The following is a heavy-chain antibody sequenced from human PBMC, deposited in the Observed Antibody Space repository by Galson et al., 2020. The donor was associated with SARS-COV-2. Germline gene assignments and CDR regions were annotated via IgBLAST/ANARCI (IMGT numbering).Heavy chain of an antibody. J-gene: IGHJ5*02. CDR3: ARDPGSALLWFGDCWFDP. Sequence: GGSLRLSCAASGFTFSSYAMHWVRQAPGKGLEWVAVISYDGSNKYYADSVKGRFTISRDNSKNTLYLQMNSLRAEDTAVYYCARDPGSALLWFGDCWFDPWGQGTLVTVSS. CDR2: ISYDGSNK. D-gene: IGHD3-10*01. V-gene: IGHV3-30-3*01. CDR1: GFTFSSYA.